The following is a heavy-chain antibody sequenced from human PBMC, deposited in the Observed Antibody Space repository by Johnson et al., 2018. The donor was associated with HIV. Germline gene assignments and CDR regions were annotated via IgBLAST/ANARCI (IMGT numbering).Heavy chain of an antibody. J-gene: IGHJ3*02. CDR1: GFTVSSNY. CDR3: AREPGSSSRLGAFDI. D-gene: IGHD6-13*01. CDR2: IYSGGST. Sequence: VQLVESGGGLVHPGGSLRLSCAASGFTVSSNYMNWVRQAPGKGLEWVSVIYSGGSTYYADSVKGRFTISRDNSKNTLYLQMNSLRAEDTAVYYCAREPGSSSRLGAFDIWGQGTMVTVSS. V-gene: IGHV3-66*02.